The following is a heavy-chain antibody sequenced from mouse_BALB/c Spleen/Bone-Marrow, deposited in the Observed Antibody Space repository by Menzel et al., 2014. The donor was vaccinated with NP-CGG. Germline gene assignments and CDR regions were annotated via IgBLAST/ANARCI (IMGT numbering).Heavy chain of an antibody. CDR2: INPDSSTI. D-gene: IGHD2-1*01. CDR1: GFDFSRYW. CDR3: ALLGNYGYFDV. V-gene: IGHV4-1*02. J-gene: IGHJ1*01. Sequence: EAQLQQSGGGLVQPGGSLKLSCAASGFDFSRYWMSWVRQAPGKGLEWIGEINPDSSTINYTPSLKDKFIISRDNAKNTLYLQMSKVRSEDTALYYCALLGNYGYFDVWGAGTTVTVSS.